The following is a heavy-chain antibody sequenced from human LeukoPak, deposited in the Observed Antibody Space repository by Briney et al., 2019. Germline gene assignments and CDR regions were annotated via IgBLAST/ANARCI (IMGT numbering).Heavy chain of an antibody. CDR2: IYTSGST. V-gene: IGHV4-4*09. CDR1: GGSISSYY. Sequence: SETLSLTCTVSGGSISSYYWSWIRQPPGKGLEWIGYIYTSGSTNYNPSLKSRVTISVDTSKNQFSLKLSSVTAADTAVYYCARLGVENWFDPWGQGALVTVSS. CDR3: ARLGVENWFDP. D-gene: IGHD3-3*01. J-gene: IGHJ5*02.